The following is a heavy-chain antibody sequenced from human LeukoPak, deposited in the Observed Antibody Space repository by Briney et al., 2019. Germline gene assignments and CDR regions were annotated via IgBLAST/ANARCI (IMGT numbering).Heavy chain of an antibody. CDR2: INHGGST. V-gene: IGHV4-34*01. Sequence: SETLSLTCAVYGGSFSGYYWSWIRQPPGRGLEWIGEINHGGSTNYNPSLKSRVTISVDTSKNQFSLKLSSVTAADTAVYYCASPRPRRIAANTWFDPWGQGTLVTVSS. CDR3: ASPRPRRIAANTWFDP. CDR1: GGSFSGYY. D-gene: IGHD6-13*01. J-gene: IGHJ5*02.